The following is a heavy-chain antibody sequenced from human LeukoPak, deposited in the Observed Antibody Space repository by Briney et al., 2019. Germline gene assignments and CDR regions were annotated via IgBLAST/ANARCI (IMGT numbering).Heavy chain of an antibody. D-gene: IGHD2-15*01. CDR2: IYYSGST. V-gene: IGHV4-30-4*01. CDR1: GGSISSGDYY. CDR3: ARTRRSSANYFDY. J-gene: IGHJ4*02. Sequence: PSETLSLTCTVPGGSISSGDYYCSWIRQPPGKGLEWIGYIYYSGSTYYNPSLKSRVTISVDTSKNQFSLKLSSVTAADTAVYYCARTRRSSANYFDYWGQGTLVTVSS.